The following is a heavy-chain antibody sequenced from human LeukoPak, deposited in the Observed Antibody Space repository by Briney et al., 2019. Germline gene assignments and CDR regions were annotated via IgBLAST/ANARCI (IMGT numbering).Heavy chain of an antibody. Sequence: GGSLRLSCAASGFTFNRYGMHWVRQAPGKGLEWVAVISFDGKVSYYADSVKGRFTISRDNSKNTLYLQMNSLRAEDTAVYYCAKAVLRFLEWLYPLGYWGQGTLVTVSS. CDR3: AKAVLRFLEWLYPLGY. V-gene: IGHV3-30*18. J-gene: IGHJ4*02. D-gene: IGHD3-3*01. CDR1: GFTFNRYG. CDR2: ISFDGKVS.